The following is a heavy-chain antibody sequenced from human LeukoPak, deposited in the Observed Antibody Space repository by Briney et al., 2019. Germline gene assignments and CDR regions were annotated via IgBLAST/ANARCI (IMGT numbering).Heavy chain of an antibody. CDR2: IIPIFGTA. Sequence: ASVKVSCKASGGTFSSYAISWVQQAPGQGLEWMGGIIPIFGTANYAQKFQGRVTITADESTSTAYMELSSLRSEDTAVYYCARPFGYCSSTSCPSPFDYWGQGTLVTVSS. J-gene: IGHJ4*02. D-gene: IGHD2-2*01. V-gene: IGHV1-69*13. CDR3: ARPFGYCSSTSCPSPFDY. CDR1: GGTFSSYA.